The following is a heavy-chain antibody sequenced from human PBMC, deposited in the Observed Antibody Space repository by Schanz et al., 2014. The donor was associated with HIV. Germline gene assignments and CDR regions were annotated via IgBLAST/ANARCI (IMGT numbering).Heavy chain of an antibody. J-gene: IGHJ6*02. CDR1: GFTFSSYS. CDR2: ISYTGTYM. Sequence: EVQLVEXGGGLXXXXXSLRLSCAXXGFTFSSYSMNWVRQAPGKGLEWVSSISYTGTYMYYADSVKGRFTISRDNAKXXXXXXXXXXXXXXXXXXXXXXXXXXXXXXXRVYGMGVWGQGATVTVSS. CDR3: XXXXXXXXXXXRVYGMGV. V-gene: IGHV3-21*01.